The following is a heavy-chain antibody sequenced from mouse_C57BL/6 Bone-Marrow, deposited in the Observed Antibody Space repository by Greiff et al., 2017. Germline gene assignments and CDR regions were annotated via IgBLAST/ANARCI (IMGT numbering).Heavy chain of an antibody. CDR1: GYTFTDYY. CDR2: IFPGSGST. J-gene: IGHJ2*01. D-gene: IGHD2-4*01. V-gene: IGHV1-75*01. CDR3: ARSGYYDYDGYFDY. Sequence: SGPELVKPGASVKISCKASGYTFTDYYINWVKQRPGQGLEWIGWIFPGSGSTYYNEKFKGKATLTVAKSSSTAYMLLSSLTSEDSAVYFCARSGYYDYDGYFDYWGQGTTLTVSS.